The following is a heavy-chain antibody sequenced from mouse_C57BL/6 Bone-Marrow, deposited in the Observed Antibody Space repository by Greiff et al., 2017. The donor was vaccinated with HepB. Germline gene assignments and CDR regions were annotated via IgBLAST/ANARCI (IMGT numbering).Heavy chain of an antibody. V-gene: IGHV1-59*01. CDR2: IDPSDSYT. Sequence: QVQLQQSGAELVRPGTSVKLSCKASGYTFTSYWMHWVKQRPGQGLEWIGVIDPSDSYTNYNQKFKGKATLTVDTSSSTAYMQLSSLTSEDSAVYYCAGFITGYWGQGTTLTVSS. J-gene: IGHJ2*01. CDR3: AGFITGY. CDR1: GYTFTSYW. D-gene: IGHD1-1*01.